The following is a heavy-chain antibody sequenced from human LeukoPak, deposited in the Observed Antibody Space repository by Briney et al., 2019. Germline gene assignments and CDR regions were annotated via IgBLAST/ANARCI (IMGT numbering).Heavy chain of an antibody. CDR3: ATLRGASTAVFDS. CDR2: IHYSGAT. Sequence: PSETLSLTCTVSGGSTNYDYWSWIRQSPGKRLEWIGYIHYSGATNYSPSLNSRVTISVDTSKNQFSLKLSSVTAADTVLYYCATLRGASTAVFDSWGQGTLVTVSS. CDR1: GGSTNYDY. D-gene: IGHD2-21*02. V-gene: IGHV4-59*08. J-gene: IGHJ4*02.